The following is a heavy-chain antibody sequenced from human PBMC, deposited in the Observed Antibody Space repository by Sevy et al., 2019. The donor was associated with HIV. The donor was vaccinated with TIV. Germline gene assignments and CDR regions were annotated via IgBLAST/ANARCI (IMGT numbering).Heavy chain of an antibody. CDR1: GFTFSSYS. Sequence: GGSLRLSCAASGFTFSSYSMNWVRQAPGKGLEWVSSISSSSSYIYYADSVKGRFTISRDNAKNSLYLQMNSLRAEDTAVYYWARDPSDSSGYYYSGAFDIWGQGTVVTVSS. J-gene: IGHJ3*02. CDR2: ISSSSSYI. D-gene: IGHD3-22*01. CDR3: ARDPSDSSGYYYSGAFDI. V-gene: IGHV3-21*01.